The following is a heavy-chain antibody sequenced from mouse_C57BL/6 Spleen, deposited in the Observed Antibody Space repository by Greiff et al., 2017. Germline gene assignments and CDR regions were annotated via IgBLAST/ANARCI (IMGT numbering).Heavy chain of an antibody. V-gene: IGHV8-12*01. CDR2: IYWDDDQ. CDR1: GFSLSTSGMG. D-gene: IGHD2-2*01. Sequence: QVTLKVSGPGILQSSQTLSLTCSFSGFSLSTSGMGVSWIRQPSGKGLEWLAHIYWDDDQRYNPTLKSRLTLPKDTSRNQVFLKITSVDTADTATYYCAREVTTRGYAMDDWGQGTSVTVSS. J-gene: IGHJ4*01. CDR3: AREVTTRGYAMDD.